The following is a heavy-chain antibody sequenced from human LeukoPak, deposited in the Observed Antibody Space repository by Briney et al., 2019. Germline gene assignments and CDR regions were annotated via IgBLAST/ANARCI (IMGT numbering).Heavy chain of an antibody. Sequence: PSETLSLTCTVSGDSISRYYWSWIRQPPGKGLEWIGYISYSGGTSYNPSLKSRVTISLDTSKNQFSLKLSSVTAADTAVYYCARYYYDSSVYYNLDYWGQGTLVTVSS. CDR1: GDSISRYY. CDR2: ISYSGGT. CDR3: ARYYYDSSVYYNLDY. D-gene: IGHD3-22*01. V-gene: IGHV4-59*01. J-gene: IGHJ4*02.